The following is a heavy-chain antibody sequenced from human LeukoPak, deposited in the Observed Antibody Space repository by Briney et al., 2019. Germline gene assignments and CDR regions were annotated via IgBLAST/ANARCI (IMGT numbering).Heavy chain of an antibody. CDR2: IYPGDSDT. V-gene: IGHV5-51*01. CDR3: ARPYDSSGSWALDAFDI. D-gene: IGHD3-22*01. CDR1: GYSFTSYW. J-gene: IGHJ3*02. Sequence: GESLKISCKGSGYSFTSYWIGCVRQMPGKGLEWMGIIYPGDSDTRYSPSFQGQVTISADKSISTAYLQWSSLKASDTAMYYCARPYDSSGSWALDAFDIWGQGTMVTVSS.